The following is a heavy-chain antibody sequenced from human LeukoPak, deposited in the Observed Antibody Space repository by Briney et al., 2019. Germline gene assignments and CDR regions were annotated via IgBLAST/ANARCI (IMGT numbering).Heavy chain of an antibody. Sequence: VASVKVSCKVSGYTLTELSMHWVRQAPGKGLEWMGGFDPEDGETIYAQKFQGRVTMTEDTTTDTAYMELSSLRSEDTAVYYCAPTVGWNDANWFDPWGQGTLVTVSS. CDR3: APTVGWNDANWFDP. J-gene: IGHJ5*02. D-gene: IGHD1-1*01. V-gene: IGHV1-24*01. CDR2: FDPEDGET. CDR1: GYTLTELS.